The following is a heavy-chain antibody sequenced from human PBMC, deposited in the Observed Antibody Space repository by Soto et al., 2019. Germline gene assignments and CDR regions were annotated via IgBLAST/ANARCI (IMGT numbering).Heavy chain of an antibody. CDR2: MSFDEKNK. Sequence: QVQLVESGGGVVQPGRSLRLSCVGSGFIFRNFPMYWIRQAPGKGLEWVALMSFDEKNKYYADSVKGRFTISRDTSKNTVYLQMNGLRTEYTAVYYCARELFSAADYWGQGTLVIVSS. CDR1: GFIFRNFP. CDR3: ARELFSAADY. D-gene: IGHD1-26*01. J-gene: IGHJ4*02. V-gene: IGHV3-30*04.